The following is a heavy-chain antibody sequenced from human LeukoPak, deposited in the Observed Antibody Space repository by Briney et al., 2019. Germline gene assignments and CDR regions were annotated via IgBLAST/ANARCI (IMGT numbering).Heavy chain of an antibody. D-gene: IGHD2-2*01. CDR1: GFTVSSNY. CDR3: AKGGGPYCSSTSCPPGYYYYMDV. Sequence: GGSLRLSCAASGFTVSSNYMSWVRQAPGKGLEWVSVIYSGGSTYYADSVKGRFTISRDNSKNTLYLQMNSLRAEDTAVYYCAKGGGPYCSSTSCPPGYYYYMDVWGKGTTVTVSS. J-gene: IGHJ6*03. V-gene: IGHV3-66*01. CDR2: IYSGGST.